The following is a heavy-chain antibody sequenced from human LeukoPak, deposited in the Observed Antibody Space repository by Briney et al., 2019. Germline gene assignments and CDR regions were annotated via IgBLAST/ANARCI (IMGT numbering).Heavy chain of an antibody. Sequence: ASVKVSCKASGYTFTGYYMHWVRQAPGQGLEWMGWINPNSGGTNYAQKFQGRVTMTRDTSISTAYMELSRLRSDDTAVYYCARVRQVGTSPQAFDYWGQGTLVTVSS. CDR3: ARVRQVGTSPQAFDY. J-gene: IGHJ4*02. CDR1: GYTFTGYY. D-gene: IGHD1-26*01. CDR2: INPNSGGT. V-gene: IGHV1-2*02.